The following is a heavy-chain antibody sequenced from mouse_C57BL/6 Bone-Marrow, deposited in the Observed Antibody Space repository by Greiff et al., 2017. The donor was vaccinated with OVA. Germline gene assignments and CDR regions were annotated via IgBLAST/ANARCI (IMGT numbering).Heavy chain of an antibody. V-gene: IGHV1-55*01. D-gene: IGHD1-1*01. CDR3: ARRLITAVGATKDFDY. J-gene: IGHJ2*01. CDR1: GYTFTSYW. Sequence: VQLQQPGAELVKPGASVKMSCKASGYTFTSYWITWVKQRPGQGLEWIGDIYPGSGSTNYNEKFKSKATLTVDTSSSTAYMQLSSLTSEDSAVYYCARRLITAVGATKDFDYWGQGTTLTVSS. CDR2: IYPGSGST.